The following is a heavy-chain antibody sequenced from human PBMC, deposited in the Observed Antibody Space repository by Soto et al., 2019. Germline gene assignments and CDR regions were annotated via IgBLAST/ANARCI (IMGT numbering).Heavy chain of an antibody. CDR2: IYHNGIT. CDR1: GTSISSSYW. D-gene: IGHD2-21*01. CDR3: ATVPPRIVVVLAEFPT. J-gene: IGHJ4*02. V-gene: IGHV4-4*02. Sequence: QVQLKQSGPGLVRPSGTLSLTCRVSGTSISSSYWWAWVRQSPGKGLEWIGEIYHNGITKYNPSLKSRVSMSIDKSNTQFSLKLTSVTAAYTAVYYCATVPPRIVVVLAEFPTWGQGTLVTVSS.